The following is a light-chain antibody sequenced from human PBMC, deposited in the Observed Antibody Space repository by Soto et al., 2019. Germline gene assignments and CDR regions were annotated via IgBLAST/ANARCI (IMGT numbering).Light chain of an antibody. CDR2: QTS. J-gene: IGKJ5*01. CDR3: QQYNDRTPIT. Sequence: EIVLTQSPSTLSSFPGDRVTLSCRASQYINTRLAWYQHRPGQAPRLLIYQTSLRAAGIPARFSGSGSGTDFTLTISRLEPEDFAVYHCQQYNDRTPITFGQGTRLEIK. CDR1: QYINTR. V-gene: IGKV3D-11*03.